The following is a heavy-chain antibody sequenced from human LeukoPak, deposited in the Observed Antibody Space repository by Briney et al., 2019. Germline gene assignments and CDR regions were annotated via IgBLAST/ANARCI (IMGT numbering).Heavy chain of an antibody. Sequence: PSETLSLTCAVYGGSFSGYYWSWIRQPPGKGLEWIGEINHSGSTNYNPSLKSRVTISVDTSKNQFSLKLSSVTAADTAVYYCATDYPLTTASDYWGQGTLVTVSS. CDR2: INHSGST. J-gene: IGHJ4*02. CDR3: ATDYPLTTASDY. D-gene: IGHD4-4*01. V-gene: IGHV4-34*01. CDR1: GGSFSGYY.